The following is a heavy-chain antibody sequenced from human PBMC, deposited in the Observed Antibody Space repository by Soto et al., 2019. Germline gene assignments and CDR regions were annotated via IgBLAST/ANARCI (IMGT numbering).Heavy chain of an antibody. CDR3: ARGLWFGELGDGYYYYGMGV. D-gene: IGHD3-10*01. CDR1: GGSISSYY. Sequence: SETLSLTCTVSGGSISSYYWSWIRQPPGKGLEWIGYIYYSGSTNYNPSLKSRVTISVDTSKNQFSLKLSSVTAADTAVYYCARGLWFGELGDGYYYYGMGVWGQGTTVT. J-gene: IGHJ6*02. V-gene: IGHV4-59*01. CDR2: IYYSGST.